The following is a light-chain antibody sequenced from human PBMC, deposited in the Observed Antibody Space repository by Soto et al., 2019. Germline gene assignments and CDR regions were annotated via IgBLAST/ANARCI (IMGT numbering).Light chain of an antibody. J-gene: IGKJ4*01. CDR3: LQHNTYPLT. V-gene: IGKV1-5*01. Sequence: DIQMTQSPSSLSASVGDRVTITCRASESIDNWLAWYQQKPGKAPKLLIFAASTLVRGVPSRFSGRGSGTEFTLAISSLQPEDFATYYCLQHNTYPLTFGGGTKVDI. CDR2: AAS. CDR1: ESIDNW.